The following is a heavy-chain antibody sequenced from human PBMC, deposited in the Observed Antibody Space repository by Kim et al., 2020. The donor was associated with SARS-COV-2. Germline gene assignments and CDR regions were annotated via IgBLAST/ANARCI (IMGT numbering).Heavy chain of an antibody. D-gene: IGHD3-22*01. V-gene: IGHV3-30*07. Sequence: GKGRFTISRDNSKNTLYLQMNSLRAEDTAVYYCARALRPYYYDSSGYFDYWGQGTLVTVSS. CDR3: ARALRPYYYDSSGYFDY. J-gene: IGHJ4*02.